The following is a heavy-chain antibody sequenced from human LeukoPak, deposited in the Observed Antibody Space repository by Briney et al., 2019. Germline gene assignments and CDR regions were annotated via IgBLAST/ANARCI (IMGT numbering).Heavy chain of an antibody. CDR3: AKSGYTSSDPTFDY. CDR2: INHSGST. CDR1: GGSFSGYY. D-gene: IGHD6-13*01. J-gene: IGHJ4*02. Sequence: SETLSLTCAVYGGSFSGYYWSWIRQPPGKGLEWIGEINHSGSTNYNPSLKSRVTISVDTSKNQFSLKLSSVTAADTAVYYCAKSGYTSSDPTFDYWGRGTLVTVSS. V-gene: IGHV4-34*01.